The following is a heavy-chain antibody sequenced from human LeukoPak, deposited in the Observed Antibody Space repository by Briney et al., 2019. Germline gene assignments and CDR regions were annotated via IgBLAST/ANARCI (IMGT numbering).Heavy chain of an antibody. CDR2: IYSGGST. D-gene: IGHD5-12*01. J-gene: IGHJ4*02. CDR3: ARDVVYSGYDGDY. Sequence: GGSLRLSCAASGFTFSSYAMSWVHQAPGKGLEWVSVIYSGGSTYYADSVKGRFTISRDNSKNTLYLQMNSLRAEDTAVYYCARDVVYSGYDGDYWGQGTLVTVSS. CDR1: GFTFSSYA. V-gene: IGHV3-53*01.